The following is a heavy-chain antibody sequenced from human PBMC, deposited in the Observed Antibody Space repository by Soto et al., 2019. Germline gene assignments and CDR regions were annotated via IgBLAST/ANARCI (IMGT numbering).Heavy chain of an antibody. CDR1: GYSISSGYY. CDR3: AREVATIGSRLYYYYGMDV. CDR2: IYHSGST. V-gene: IGHV4-38-2*02. Sequence: SETLSLTCAVSGYSISSGYYWGWIRQPPGKGLEWIGSIYHSGSTYYNPSLKSRVTISVDTSKNQFSLKLSSVTAADTAVYYCAREVATIGSRLYYYYGMDVWGQGTTVTVSS. D-gene: IGHD5-12*01. J-gene: IGHJ6*02.